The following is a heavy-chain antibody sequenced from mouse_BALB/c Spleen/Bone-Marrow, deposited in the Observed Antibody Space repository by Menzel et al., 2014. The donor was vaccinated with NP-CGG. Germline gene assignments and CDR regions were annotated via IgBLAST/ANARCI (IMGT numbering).Heavy chain of an antibody. J-gene: IGHJ2*01. V-gene: IGHV1S56*01. CDR2: IYPGNVNS. D-gene: IGHD2-13*01. CDR3: AGEADWNFDY. Sequence: SGPELVKPGASVRISCKASGYTFTNYYIHWVKQMPGQGLEWIGWIYPGNVNSKYNEKFKGKATLTADKSSSTAYMQLSSLTSEDSAVYFCAGEADWNFDYWGQGTPLSVSS. CDR1: GYTFTNYY.